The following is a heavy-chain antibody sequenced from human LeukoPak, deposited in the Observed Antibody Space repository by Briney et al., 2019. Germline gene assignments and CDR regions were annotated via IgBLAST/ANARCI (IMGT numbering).Heavy chain of an antibody. CDR2: IYSGGST. J-gene: IGHJ4*02. D-gene: IGHD1-26*01. CDR1: GFTVSNNY. V-gene: IGHV3-53*01. Sequence: GGSLRLSCAVSGFTVSNNYMSCVRQAPGKGLEWVSAIYSGGSTYYADSVKGRFTISRDNSENTVYLQMNSLRAEDTAVYYCARDGIVGATDYWGQGTLVTVSS. CDR3: ARDGIVGATDY.